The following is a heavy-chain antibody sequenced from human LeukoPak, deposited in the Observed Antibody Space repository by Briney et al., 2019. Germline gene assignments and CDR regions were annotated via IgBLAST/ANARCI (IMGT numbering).Heavy chain of an antibody. J-gene: IGHJ4*02. V-gene: IGHV3-21*01. D-gene: IGHD3-3*01. CDR2: ISSSSSYI. CDR1: GFTFSSYS. CDR3: AKAGDFWSGYFGD. Sequence: GGSLRLSCAASGFTFSSYSMNWVRQAPGKGLEWVSSISSSSSYIYYADSVKGRFTISRDNAKNSLYLQMNSLRAEDTAVYYCAKAGDFWSGYFGDWGQGTLVTVSS.